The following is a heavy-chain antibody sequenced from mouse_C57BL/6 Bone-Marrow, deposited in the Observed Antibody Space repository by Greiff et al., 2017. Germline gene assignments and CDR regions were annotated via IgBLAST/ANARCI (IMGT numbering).Heavy chain of an antibody. CDR2: IYPRSGNT. CDR3: AGSGPLFAY. Sequence: QVQLQQSGAELARPGASVKLSCKASGYTFTSYCISWVKQRTGQGLEWIGGIYPRSGNTYYNDKFKGKATLTADKSSSTAYMELRSLTSEDSAVYYCAGSGPLFAYWGQGTLVTVSA. V-gene: IGHV1-81*01. CDR1: GYTFTSYC. D-gene: IGHD3-2*02. J-gene: IGHJ3*01.